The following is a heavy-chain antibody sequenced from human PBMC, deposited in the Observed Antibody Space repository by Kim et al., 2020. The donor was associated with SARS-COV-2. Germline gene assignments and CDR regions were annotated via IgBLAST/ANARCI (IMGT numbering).Heavy chain of an antibody. V-gene: IGHV1-69*13. D-gene: IGHD3-9*01. J-gene: IGHJ6*02. CDR3: ARVRYDILTGYYNGRYGMDV. CDR2: IIPIFGTA. CDR1: GGTFSSYA. Sequence: SVKVSCEASGGTFSSYAISWVRQAPGQGLEWMGGIIPIFGTANYAQKFQGRVTITADESTSTAYMELSSLRSEDTAVYYCARVRYDILTGYYNGRYGMDVWGQGTTVTVSS.